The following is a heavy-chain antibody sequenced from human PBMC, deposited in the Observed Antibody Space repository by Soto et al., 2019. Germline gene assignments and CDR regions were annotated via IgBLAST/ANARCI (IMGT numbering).Heavy chain of an antibody. V-gene: IGHV3-23*01. CDR2: ISGSGGST. CDR3: AKDREGSSPYYFDY. Sequence: GGSLRLSCAASGFTFSSYAMSWVRQAPGKGLEWVSGISGSGGSTTYADSVKGRFTISRDNSKNTLYLQMNSLRAEDTALFYCAKDREGSSPYYFDYWGQGILVTVSS. J-gene: IGHJ4*02. CDR1: GFTFSSYA. D-gene: IGHD6-13*01.